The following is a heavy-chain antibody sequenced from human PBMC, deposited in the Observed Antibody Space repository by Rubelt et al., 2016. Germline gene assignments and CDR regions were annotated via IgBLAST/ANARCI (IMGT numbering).Heavy chain of an antibody. J-gene: IGHJ4*02. Sequence: QVQLVQSGAEVKKPGASVKVSCKASGYPFTSFGIGWWRQAPGQGLEWNGWISAYKGDTNFAQNFQGRVTMTTDTSTGTVYMELRSLRSDDTAVYYCARTLGSSYSVLGYWGQGTLVTVSS. V-gene: IGHV1-18*01. CDR1: GYPFTSFG. D-gene: IGHD6-6*01. CDR3: ARTLGSSYSVLGY. CDR2: ISAYKGDT.